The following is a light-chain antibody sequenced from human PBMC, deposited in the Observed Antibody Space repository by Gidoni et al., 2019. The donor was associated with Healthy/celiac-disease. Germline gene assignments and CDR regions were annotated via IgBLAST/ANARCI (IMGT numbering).Light chain of an antibody. Sequence: EIVLTQSPATLSLSPGERATLSCKASQSVSSYLAWYQQKPGQAPRLLIYDASNRATGIPARFSGSGSGTDFTLTISRLEPEYFAVYYCQQRSNWPITFGQGTRLEIK. CDR3: QQRSNWPIT. V-gene: IGKV3-11*01. CDR2: DAS. J-gene: IGKJ5*01. CDR1: QSVSSY.